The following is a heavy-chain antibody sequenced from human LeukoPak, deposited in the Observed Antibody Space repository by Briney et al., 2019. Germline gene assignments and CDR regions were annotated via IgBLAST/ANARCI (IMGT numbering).Heavy chain of an antibody. J-gene: IGHJ4*02. V-gene: IGHV3-7*01. CDR3: ARDTRESSSGYYGTFDY. D-gene: IGHD3-22*01. CDR2: IKQDGSEK. CDR1: GFTFSSYA. Sequence: PGGSLRLSCAASGFTFSSYAIHWVRQAPGKGLEWVANIKQDGSEKYYVDSVKGRFTISRDNAKNSLYLQMNSLRAEDTAVYYCARDTRESSSGYYGTFDYWGQGTLVTVSS.